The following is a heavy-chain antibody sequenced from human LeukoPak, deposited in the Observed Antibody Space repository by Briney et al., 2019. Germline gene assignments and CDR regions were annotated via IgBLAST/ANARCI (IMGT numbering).Heavy chain of an antibody. V-gene: IGHV3-21*01. CDR2: ISSSSSYI. D-gene: IGHD3-10*01. Sequence: NPGGSLRLSCTASGFTFSTYAMSWVRQDPGKGLEWVSAISSSSSYIYYADSVKGRFTISRDNAKNSLYLQMNSLRAEDTAVYYCARGGRRKGYYYGSGTVYGGYFDYWGQGTLVTVSS. CDR1: GFTFSTYA. CDR3: ARGGRRKGYYYGSGTVYGGYFDY. J-gene: IGHJ4*02.